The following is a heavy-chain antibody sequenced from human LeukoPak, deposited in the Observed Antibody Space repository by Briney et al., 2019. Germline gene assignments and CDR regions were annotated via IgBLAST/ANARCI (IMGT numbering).Heavy chain of an antibody. Sequence: GGYLRLSCAASGFTFSSYAMSWVRQAPGKGLEWVSAISGSGGSTYYADSVKGRFTISRDNSKNTLYLQMNSLRAEDTAVYYCAKDPTYYDILTGRPTPPAFDYWGQGTLVTVSS. CDR1: GFTFSSYA. CDR3: AKDPTYYDILTGRPTPPAFDY. J-gene: IGHJ4*02. V-gene: IGHV3-23*01. CDR2: ISGSGGST. D-gene: IGHD3-9*01.